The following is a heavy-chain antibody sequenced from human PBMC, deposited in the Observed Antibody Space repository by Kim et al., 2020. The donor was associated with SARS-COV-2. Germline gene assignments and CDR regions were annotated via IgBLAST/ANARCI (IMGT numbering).Heavy chain of an antibody. Sequence: GGSLRLSCAASGFTVSSNYMSWVRQAPGKGLEWVSVIYSGGSTYYADSVKGRFTISRDNSKNTLYLQMNSLRAEDTAVYYCARIGSGSYYNGLFDYWGQGTLVTVSS. CDR2: IYSGGST. J-gene: IGHJ4*02. D-gene: IGHD3-10*01. CDR3: ARIGSGSYYNGLFDY. CDR1: GFTVSSNY. V-gene: IGHV3-53*01.